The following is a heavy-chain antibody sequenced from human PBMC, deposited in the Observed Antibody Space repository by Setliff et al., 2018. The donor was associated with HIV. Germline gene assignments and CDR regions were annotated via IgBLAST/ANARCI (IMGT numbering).Heavy chain of an antibody. Sequence: PSETLSLTCTVSGGSISSGDYFLSWIRQAPGKGLEWIGCIYTSGSTNYNPSLKSRVTISVDTSKNQLSLKLSSVTAADTAVYYCARGGGQGTLVTVSS. CDR2: IYTSGST. CDR1: GGSISSGDYF. V-gene: IGHV4-30-4*08. CDR3: ARG. J-gene: IGHJ4*02.